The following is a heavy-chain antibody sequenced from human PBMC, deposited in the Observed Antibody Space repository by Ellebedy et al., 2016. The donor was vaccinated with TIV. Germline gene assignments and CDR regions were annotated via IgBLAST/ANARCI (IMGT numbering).Heavy chain of an antibody. J-gene: IGHJ5*02. Sequence: GGSLRLXXAASGFTFSSYAMSWVRQAPGKGLEWVSAISSSGSTIYYADSVKGRFTISRDNAKNSLYLQMNSLRAEDTAVYYCARFIAVAPFYRFDPWGQGTLVTVSS. V-gene: IGHV3-21*04. CDR2: ISSSGSTI. CDR1: GFTFSSYA. D-gene: IGHD6-19*01. CDR3: ARFIAVAPFYRFDP.